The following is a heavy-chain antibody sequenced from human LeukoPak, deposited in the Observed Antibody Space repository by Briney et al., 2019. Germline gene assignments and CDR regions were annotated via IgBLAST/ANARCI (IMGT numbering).Heavy chain of an antibody. J-gene: IGHJ3*02. CDR3: ARDPENKDAFDI. CDR1: GFTFRSYW. CDR2: INFDGSST. Sequence: GGSLRLSWAASGFTFRSYWMHWVRQAPGKGLAWVSRINFDGSSTSYADSVKGRFTISRDNAKNTLFLQMNSLRAEDTAVYYCARDPENKDAFDIWGQGTMVTVSS. V-gene: IGHV3-74*01. D-gene: IGHD1-14*01.